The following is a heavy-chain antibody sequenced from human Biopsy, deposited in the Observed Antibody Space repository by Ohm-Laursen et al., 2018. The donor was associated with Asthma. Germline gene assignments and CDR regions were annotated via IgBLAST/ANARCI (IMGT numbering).Heavy chain of an antibody. J-gene: IGHJ6*02. V-gene: IGHV4-34*01. CDR3: VRGSSSWHHGPFHYYYGLDV. CDR2: VTHSGSA. Sequence: GTLSLTCAVYGGSFSSNYWSWIRQTPGKGLEWIGEVTHSGSANYNPSLKRRVTMLLDSSKNQFSLKVRSLTAADTAVYYCVRGSSSWHHGPFHYYYGLDVWGQGTTATVSS. D-gene: IGHD6-13*01. CDR1: GGSFSSNY.